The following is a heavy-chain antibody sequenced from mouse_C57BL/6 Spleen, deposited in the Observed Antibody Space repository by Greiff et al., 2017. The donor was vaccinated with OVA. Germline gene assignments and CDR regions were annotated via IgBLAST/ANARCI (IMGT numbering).Heavy chain of an antibody. CDR3: ARGYYCSSYAMDY. CDR1: GYSFTGYF. V-gene: IGHV1-20*01. CDR2: INPYNGDT. D-gene: IGHD1-1*01. Sequence: VQLKESGPELVKPGDSVKISCKASGYSFTGYFMNWVMQSHGKSLEWIGRINPYNGDTFYNQKFKGKATLTVDKSSSTAHMELRSLTSEDSAVYYCARGYYCSSYAMDYWGQGTSVTVSS. J-gene: IGHJ4*01.